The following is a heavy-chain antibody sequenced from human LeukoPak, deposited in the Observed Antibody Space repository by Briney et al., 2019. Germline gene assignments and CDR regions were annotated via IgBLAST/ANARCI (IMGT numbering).Heavy chain of an antibody. CDR2: ISYDGSHT. V-gene: IGHV3-33*06. D-gene: IGHD3-10*02. CDR1: GFTFRNYG. Sequence: PGGSLRLSCAASGFTFRNYGMIWARQAPGKGLEWVALISYDGSHTNYADSVKGRFTISRDNSKSTLFLQMNSLRAEDTAVYYCAKSVLNLKLCSDYWGQGTLVTVSS. CDR3: AKSVLNLKLCSDY. J-gene: IGHJ4*02.